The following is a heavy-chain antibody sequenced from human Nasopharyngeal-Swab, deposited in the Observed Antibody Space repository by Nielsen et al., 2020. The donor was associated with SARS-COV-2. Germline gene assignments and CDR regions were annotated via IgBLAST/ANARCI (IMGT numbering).Heavy chain of an antibody. D-gene: IGHD3-3*01. CDR3: ARHVSTTIFGVVIISYFDY. CDR2: IYYSGST. Sequence: SETLSLTCTVSGGSISSSSYYWGWIRQPPGKGLEWIGSIYYSGSTYYNPSLKSRVTISVDTSKNQFSLKLSSVTAADTAVYYCARHVSTTIFGVVIISYFDYWGQGTLVTVSS. J-gene: IGHJ4*02. V-gene: IGHV4-39*01. CDR1: GGSISSSSYY.